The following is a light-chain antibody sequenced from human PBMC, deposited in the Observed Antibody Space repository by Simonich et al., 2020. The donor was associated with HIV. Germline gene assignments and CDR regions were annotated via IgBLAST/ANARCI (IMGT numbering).Light chain of an antibody. CDR2: WAS. CDR1: RNILYHSNNKNY. V-gene: IGKV4-1*01. CDR3: QQYYTTPPT. J-gene: IGKJ1*01. Sequence: DIVMTQSPDSLAVSLGERATINCKSSRNILYHSNNKNYLAWYQQKPGQPPNLLIDWASTRESGVPARFSASGSGTDFTLTISSLQAEDVAVYYCQQYYTTPPTFGQGTKVEIK.